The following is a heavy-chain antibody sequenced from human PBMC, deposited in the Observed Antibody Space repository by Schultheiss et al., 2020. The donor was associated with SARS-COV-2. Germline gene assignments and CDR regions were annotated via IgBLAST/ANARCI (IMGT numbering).Heavy chain of an antibody. J-gene: IGHJ4*02. CDR2: ISGSGGST. Sequence: GGSLRLSCAASGFTFSDYYMSWIRQAPGKGLEWVSAISGSGGSTYYADSVKGRFTISRDNSKNTLYLQMNSLRAEDTAVYYCAKDRLRGPSDYWGQGTLVTVSS. D-gene: IGHD3-10*01. CDR1: GFTFSDYY. CDR3: AKDRLRGPSDY. V-gene: IGHV3-23*01.